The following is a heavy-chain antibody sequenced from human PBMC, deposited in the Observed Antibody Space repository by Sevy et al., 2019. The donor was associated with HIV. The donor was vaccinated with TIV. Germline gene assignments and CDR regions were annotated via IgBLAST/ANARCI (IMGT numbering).Heavy chain of an antibody. V-gene: IGHV3-49*03. D-gene: IGHD4-17*01. Sequence: GGSLRLSCTASGFTFGDYAMSWFRQAPGKGLEWVAFIRRNSYAAYGGTTEYAASVKGRLTISRYDSKSIAYLQMTRLKTEDTDVYYCARALATVLTPEYYFDYWGQGTLVTVSS. J-gene: IGHJ4*02. CDR2: IRRNSYAAYGGTT. CDR1: GFTFGDYA. CDR3: ARALATVLTPEYYFDY.